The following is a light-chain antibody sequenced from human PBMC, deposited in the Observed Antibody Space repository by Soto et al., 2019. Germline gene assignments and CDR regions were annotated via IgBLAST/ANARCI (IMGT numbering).Light chain of an antibody. CDR1: QSVNSR. V-gene: IGKV3-15*01. CDR2: AAS. Sequence: EIVLTQSPGTLSLSPVERATLSCMASQSVNSRLAWYQHKPCQAPRLLIYAASTRATCIPVRFSGSGSETEFTLTIRSLQSEDFALYYCHQYNNWPWTFGQGTKVDIK. CDR3: HQYNNWPWT. J-gene: IGKJ1*01.